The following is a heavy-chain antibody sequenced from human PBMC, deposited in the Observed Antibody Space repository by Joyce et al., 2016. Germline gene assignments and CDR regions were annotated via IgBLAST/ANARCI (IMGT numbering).Heavy chain of an antibody. CDR2: IYPGDSDT. Sequence: DVQLVQSGAEVKKPGESLKISCKASGFTFTTYWIAWVRQMPGKGLEWMGFIYPGDSDTGYSPSFQGQVTFSADKSITTAYLQWSSLKASDTAIYYCARLRHASGSYHFDYWGQGTLVTVSS. J-gene: IGHJ4*02. D-gene: IGHD3-10*01. CDR3: ARLRHASGSYHFDY. CDR1: GFTFTTYW. V-gene: IGHV5-51*01.